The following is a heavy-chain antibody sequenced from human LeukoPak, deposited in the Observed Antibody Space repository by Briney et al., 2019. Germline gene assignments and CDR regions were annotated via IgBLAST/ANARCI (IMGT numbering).Heavy chain of an antibody. J-gene: IGHJ4*02. CDR1: GYTFTSYY. CDR2: INPSGGNT. V-gene: IGHV1-46*03. D-gene: IGHD3-3*01. CDR3: SSSGVEEWQGLHF. Sequence: ASVKVSCKASGYTFTSYYMHWVRQAPGQGLEWMGIINPSGGNTNYAQKFQGRVTMTEDTSTDTAYMELNSLSSEDTAVYYCSSSGVEEWQGLHFWGQGTLVTVSS.